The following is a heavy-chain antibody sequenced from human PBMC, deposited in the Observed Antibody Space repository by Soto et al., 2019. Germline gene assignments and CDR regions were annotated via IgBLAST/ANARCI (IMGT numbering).Heavy chain of an antibody. V-gene: IGHV3-7*03. CDR3: ARDHLILPAHDFFYGSDV. CDR1: GFTFSMYS. J-gene: IGHJ6*02. D-gene: IGHD2-21*02. Sequence: GGSLRLSCEVSGFTFSMYSMSWVRQSPGKGLEWVAKIPQDGVDGHYADSVKGRFIVSRDNGKNSLHLQLNNLRAEDTAVYYCARDHLILPAHDFFYGSDVWGRGATVTVSS. CDR2: IPQDGVDG.